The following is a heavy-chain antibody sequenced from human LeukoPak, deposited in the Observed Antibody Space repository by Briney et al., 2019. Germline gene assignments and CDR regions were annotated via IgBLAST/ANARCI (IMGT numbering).Heavy chain of an antibody. J-gene: IGHJ6*04. D-gene: IGHD3-10*01. Sequence: GGSLRLSCAASGFTFSSYGMHWVRQAPGKWLEWVVFISYDGSNKYYADSVKGRFTIYRDNSKNTLYLQMNSQRAEDTAVYYCAKDGDYGSGSYYYGMYVWGKGTTVTVSS. V-gene: IGHV3-30*18. CDR1: GFTFSSYG. CDR2: ISYDGSNK. CDR3: AKDGDYGSGSYYYGMYV.